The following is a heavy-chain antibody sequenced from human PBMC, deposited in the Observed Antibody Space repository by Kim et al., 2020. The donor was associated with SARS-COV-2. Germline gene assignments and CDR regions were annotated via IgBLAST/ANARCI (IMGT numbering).Heavy chain of an antibody. Sequence: SETLSLTCTVSGGSISSYYWSWIRQPPGKGLEWIGYIYYSGSTNYNPSLKSRVTISVDTSKNQFSLKLSSVTAADTAVYYCARPALLWFGELSGGMDVWGQGTTVTVSS. CDR1: GGSISSYY. J-gene: IGHJ6*02. D-gene: IGHD3-10*01. V-gene: IGHV4-59*08. CDR3: ARPALLWFGELSGGMDV. CDR2: IYYSGST.